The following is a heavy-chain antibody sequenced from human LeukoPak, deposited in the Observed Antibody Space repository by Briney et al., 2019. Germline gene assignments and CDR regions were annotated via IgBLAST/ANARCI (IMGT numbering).Heavy chain of an antibody. CDR3: AKPLEKYTYGGNFDY. Sequence: GGSLRLSCEASGFTFSSYAMSWVRQAPGKGLAWVSVIWSSADSTYYADSVKGRFTISRDNSKNTLYLQMNNVRAEDTAVYYCAKPLEKYTYGGNFDYWGQGILVTVSS. J-gene: IGHJ4*02. V-gene: IGHV3-23*01. D-gene: IGHD4-23*01. CDR2: IWSSADST. CDR1: GFTFSSYA.